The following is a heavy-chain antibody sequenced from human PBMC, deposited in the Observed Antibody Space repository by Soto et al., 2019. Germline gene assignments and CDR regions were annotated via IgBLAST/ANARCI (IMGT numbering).Heavy chain of an antibody. CDR2: IYPADSDT. D-gene: IGHD2-15*01. V-gene: IGHV5-51*01. CDR1: RYSFTTNW. Sequence: PGESLKISCKGSRYSFTTNWIGWVRQMPGKGLECMGIIYPADSDTRYSPSIQGQVTISADKSTSTAYLQWSSLKASDTAIYFCARREFGGDGFDIWGQGTMVTVS. J-gene: IGHJ3*02. CDR3: ARREFGGDGFDI.